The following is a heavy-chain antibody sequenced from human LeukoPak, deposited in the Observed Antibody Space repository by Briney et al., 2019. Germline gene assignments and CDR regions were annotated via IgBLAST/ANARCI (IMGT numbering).Heavy chain of an antibody. Sequence: ASVKVSCKASGYTFTGYYMHWVRQAPGQGLEWMGWINPNSGGTNYAQKFQGRATMTRDTSISTAYMELSRLRSDDTAVYYCARELRATYYYDSSGYYDAFDIWGQGTMVTVSS. CDR3: ARELRATYYYDSSGYYDAFDI. D-gene: IGHD3-22*01. CDR1: GYTFTGYY. V-gene: IGHV1-2*02. J-gene: IGHJ3*02. CDR2: INPNSGGT.